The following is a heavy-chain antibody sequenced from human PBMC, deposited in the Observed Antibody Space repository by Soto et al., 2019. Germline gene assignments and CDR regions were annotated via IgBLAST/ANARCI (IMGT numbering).Heavy chain of an antibody. CDR3: AKDRVESGLGEIDY. J-gene: IGHJ4*02. CDR1: GFRFSNNG. CDR2: ISYDGSKK. D-gene: IGHD3-16*01. V-gene: IGHV3-30*18. Sequence: GGSLRLSCAASGFRFSNNGMHWVRQAPGKGLEWVAIISYDGSKKYYADSVKGRFTISRDNSKNTLHLQMNSLRVEDTAVYYCAKDRVESGLGEIDYWGQGTLVTVS.